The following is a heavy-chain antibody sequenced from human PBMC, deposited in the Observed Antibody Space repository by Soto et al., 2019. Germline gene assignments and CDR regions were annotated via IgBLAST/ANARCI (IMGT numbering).Heavy chain of an antibody. D-gene: IGHD3-3*01. CDR1: GGTFSDYA. Sequence: QVQLVQSGAELKKPGSSVRVSCKASGGTFSDYAISWVRQAPGQGLEWVGGIIPMLGTPNYAPELQGRVTITADASTTTVYMELSSLRSEDTAVYYCARDPQIYYDLGVDVWGPGTAVIVSS. V-gene: IGHV1-69*01. CDR3: ARDPQIYYDLGVDV. J-gene: IGHJ6*02. CDR2: IIPMLGTP.